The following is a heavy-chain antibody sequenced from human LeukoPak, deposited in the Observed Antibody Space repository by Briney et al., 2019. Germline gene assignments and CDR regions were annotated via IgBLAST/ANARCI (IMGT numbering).Heavy chain of an antibody. CDR2: ISSSSSYI. Sequence: GGSLRFSCAASGFTFSSYSMNWVRQAPGKGLEWVSCISSSSSYIYCADSVKGRFTISRDNAKKSLYLQMNGLRAEDTAVYYCARSRIPGTFDYWGPGTLGTASS. CDR3: ARSRIPGTFDY. V-gene: IGHV3-21*01. CDR1: GFTFSSYS. J-gene: IGHJ4*02.